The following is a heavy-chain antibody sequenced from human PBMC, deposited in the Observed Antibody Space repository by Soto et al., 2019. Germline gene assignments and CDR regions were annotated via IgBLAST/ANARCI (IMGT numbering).Heavy chain of an antibody. D-gene: IGHD3-3*01. V-gene: IGHV3-66*01. J-gene: IGHJ6*03. CDR1: GFTVSSNY. Sequence: GGSLRLSCAASGFTVSSNYMSWVRQAPGKGLEWVSVIYSGGSTYYADSVKGRFTISRDNSKNTLYLQMNSLRAEDTAVYYCARSYYDFWSGPASYYYYMDVWGKGTTVTVSS. CDR3: ARSYYDFWSGPASYYYYMDV. CDR2: IYSGGST.